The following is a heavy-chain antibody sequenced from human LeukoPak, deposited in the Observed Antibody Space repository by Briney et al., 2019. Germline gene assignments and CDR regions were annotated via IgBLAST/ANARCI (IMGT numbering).Heavy chain of an antibody. CDR3: AKSRGSGLFDY. V-gene: IGHV3-23*01. Sequence: GGSLRLSCAASGFTFSSYAMSWVRQAPGKGLQWVSGISGSGGSTYYADSVKGRFTVSRDNSKNTLYVQMNSLRAEDTAVYYCAKSRGSGLFDYWGQGTLVTVAS. CDR1: GFTFSSYA. D-gene: IGHD3-10*01. J-gene: IGHJ4*02. CDR2: ISGSGGST.